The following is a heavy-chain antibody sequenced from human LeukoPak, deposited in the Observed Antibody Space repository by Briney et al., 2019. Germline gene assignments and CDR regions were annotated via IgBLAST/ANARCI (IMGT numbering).Heavy chain of an antibody. J-gene: IGHJ4*02. CDR2: ISGSGGST. Sequence: PGGSLRLSCAASGFTFSSYAMSWVRQAPGKGLEWVSAISGSGGSTYYADSVKGRFTISKDNSKNTLYLQMNSLRAEDTAVYYCAKGYCSSTSCCVLFDYWGQGTLVTVSS. CDR1: GFTFSSYA. CDR3: AKGYCSSTSCCVLFDY. D-gene: IGHD2-2*01. V-gene: IGHV3-23*01.